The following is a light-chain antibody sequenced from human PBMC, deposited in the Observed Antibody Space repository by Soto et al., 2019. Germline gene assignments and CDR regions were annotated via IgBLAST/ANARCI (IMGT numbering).Light chain of an antibody. J-gene: IGKJ4*01. CDR1: QGLSSY. CDR3: QQVNSYPLT. Sequence: IQLTQSPSSLSTSVGDRVTITWRASQGLSSYLAWYQQKPGKAPKLLIYAASTLQSGVPSRFSGSGSGTDFTLTISSLQPEDFATYYCQQVNSYPLTFGEGTKVDIK. CDR2: AAS. V-gene: IGKV1-9*01.